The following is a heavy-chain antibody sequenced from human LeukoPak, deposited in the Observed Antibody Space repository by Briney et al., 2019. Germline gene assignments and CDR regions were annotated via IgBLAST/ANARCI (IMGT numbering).Heavy chain of an antibody. D-gene: IGHD3-22*01. V-gene: IGHV4-34*01. CDR1: GGSFSGYY. Sequence: PSETLSLTCAVYGGSFSGYYWSWIRQPPGKGLEWIGEINHSGSTNYNPSLKSRVTIPVDTSKNQFSLKLSSVTAADTAVYYCATPGPYDSSGYLWGQGTLVTVSS. J-gene: IGHJ4*02. CDR2: INHSGST. CDR3: ATPGPYDSSGYL.